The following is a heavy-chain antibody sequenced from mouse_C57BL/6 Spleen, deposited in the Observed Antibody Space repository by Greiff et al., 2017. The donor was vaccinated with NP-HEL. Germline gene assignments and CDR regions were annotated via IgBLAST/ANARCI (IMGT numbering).Heavy chain of an antibody. D-gene: IGHD1-1*01. J-gene: IGHJ3*01. V-gene: IGHV5-16*01. CDR1: GFTFSDYY. Sequence: EVKLVESEGGLVQPGSSMKLSCTASGFTFSDYYMAWVRQVPEKGLEWVANINYDGSSTYYLDSLKSRFIISRDNAKNILYLQMSSLKSEDTATYYCARGLGSSPAWFAYWGQGTLVTVSA. CDR2: INYDGSST. CDR3: ARGLGSSPAWFAY.